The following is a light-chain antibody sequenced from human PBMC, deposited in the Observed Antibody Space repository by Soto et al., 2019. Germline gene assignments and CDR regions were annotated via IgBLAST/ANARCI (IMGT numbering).Light chain of an antibody. CDR2: KGT. CDR1: DSDVGSDNL. J-gene: IGLJ1*01. CDR3: CSYAGSSSFYV. V-gene: IGLV2-23*01. Sequence: QSVLTQPASVSGSPGQSITISCTGTDSDVGSDNLVSWYQQHPGKAPKLVIYKGTERPSGDSNRFSGSKSGNTASLTISGLHADDDADYYCCSYAGSSSFYVFGTGTKVTVL.